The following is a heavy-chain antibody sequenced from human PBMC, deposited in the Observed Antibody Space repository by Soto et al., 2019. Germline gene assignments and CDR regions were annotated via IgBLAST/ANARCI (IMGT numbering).Heavy chain of an antibody. CDR3: TTGRIGDTPSYYYYGMDV. CDR1: GFTFSNAW. J-gene: IGHJ6*02. D-gene: IGHD4-17*01. Sequence: GGSLRLSCAASGFTFSNAWMSWVRQAPGKGLEWVGRIKSKTDGGTTDYAAPVKGRFTISRDDSKNTLYLQMNSLKTEDTAVYYCTTGRIGDTPSYYYYGMDVWGQGTTVTVSS. CDR2: IKSKTDGGTT. V-gene: IGHV3-15*01.